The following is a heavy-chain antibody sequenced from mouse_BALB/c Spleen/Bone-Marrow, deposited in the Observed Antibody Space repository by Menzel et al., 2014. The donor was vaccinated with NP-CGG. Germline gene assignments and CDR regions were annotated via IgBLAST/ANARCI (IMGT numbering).Heavy chain of an antibody. CDR3: VRSDDGCFAY. V-gene: IGHV10-1*02. D-gene: IGHD2-3*01. J-gene: IGHJ3*01. CDR2: IRSKSNNYAT. Sequence: EVQLVESGGGLVQPKGSLKLSCAASGFTFXTYAMNWVRQAPGKGLEWVARIRSKSNNYATYYADSVKDRFTVSRDDSQSMLFLQMNNLKTEDTAMYYCVRSDDGCFAYWGQGTLVTVSA. CDR1: GFTFXTYA.